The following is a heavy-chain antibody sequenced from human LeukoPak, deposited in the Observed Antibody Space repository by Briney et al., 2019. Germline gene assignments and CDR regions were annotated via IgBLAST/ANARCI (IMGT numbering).Heavy chain of an antibody. CDR3: AGFLSGLDY. V-gene: IGHV4-39*01. D-gene: IGHD3-3*01. J-gene: IGHJ4*02. Sequence: SETLSLTCTVSGGSISSSSYYWGWIRQPPGKGLEWIGSIYYSGSTDYNPSLKSRVTISVDTSKNQFSLKLSSVTAADTAVYYCAGFLSGLDYWGQGTLVTVSS. CDR1: GGSISSSSYY. CDR2: IYYSGST.